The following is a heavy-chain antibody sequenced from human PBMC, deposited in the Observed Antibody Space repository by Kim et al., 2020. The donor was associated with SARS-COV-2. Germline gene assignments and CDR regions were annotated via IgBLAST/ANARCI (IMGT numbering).Heavy chain of an antibody. V-gene: IGHV1-46*01. J-gene: IGHJ6*02. Sequence: ASVKVSCKASGYTFTNYYMHWVRQAPGQGLEWMGIINPSGADTRYAQKFQGRVTMTRDTSTSTVYMELYSLRSEDTAVYNCARDSYGSGYYYGMDVWGQG. D-gene: IGHD3-10*01. CDR3: ARDSYGSGYYYGMDV. CDR1: GYTFTNYY. CDR2: INPSGADT.